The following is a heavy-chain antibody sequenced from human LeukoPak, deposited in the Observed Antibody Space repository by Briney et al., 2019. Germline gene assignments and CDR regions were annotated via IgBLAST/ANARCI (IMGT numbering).Heavy chain of an antibody. J-gene: IGHJ6*02. V-gene: IGHV1-18*01. D-gene: IGHD6-13*01. Sequence: ASVKVSCKASGYTFYIYGISWVRQAPGQGLEWMGWISAYNGNTNYAQKLQGRVTTTTDTSTSTAYMELRSLRSDDTAVYYCARDGGQQQLVNYYQYGMDVWGQGTTVTVSS. CDR2: ISAYNGNT. CDR3: ARDGGQQQLVNYYQYGMDV. CDR1: GYTFYIYG.